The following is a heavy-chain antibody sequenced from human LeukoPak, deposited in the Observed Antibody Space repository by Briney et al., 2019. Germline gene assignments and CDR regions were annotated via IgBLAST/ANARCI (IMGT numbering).Heavy chain of an antibody. CDR1: GYTFSDYF. CDR3: ACDLVLPDLGSWYYFDY. CDR2: IIPILGIA. V-gene: IGHV1-69*04. D-gene: IGHD7-27*01. J-gene: IGHJ4*02. Sequence: ASVKVSCKASGYTFSDYFVHCVRQAPGQGLEWMGRIIPILGIANYAQKFQGRVTITADKSTSTAYMELSSLRSEDTAVYYCACDLVLPDLGSWYYFDYWGQGTLVTVSS.